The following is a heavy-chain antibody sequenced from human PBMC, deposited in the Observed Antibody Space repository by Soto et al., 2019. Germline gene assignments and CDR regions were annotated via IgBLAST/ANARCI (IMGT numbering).Heavy chain of an antibody. Sequence: LSLPCTVSGGSISSSSYYWGWIRQPPGKGLEWIGSIYYSGSTYYNPSLKSRVTISVDTSKNQFSLKLSSVTAADTAVYYCARQYYDSSGYYLASLDYWGQGTLVTVSS. CDR2: IYYSGST. CDR3: ARQYYDSSGYYLASLDY. D-gene: IGHD3-22*01. J-gene: IGHJ4*02. CDR1: GGSISSSSYY. V-gene: IGHV4-39*01.